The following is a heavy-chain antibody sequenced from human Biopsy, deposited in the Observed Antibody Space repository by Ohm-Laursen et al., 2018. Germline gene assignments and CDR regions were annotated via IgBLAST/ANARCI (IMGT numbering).Heavy chain of an antibody. J-gene: IGHJ4*02. CDR2: ISWNSGRI. D-gene: IGHD2-2*02. CDR1: GFNFDDFA. CDR3: AKGGYCTTTSCYMDVDY. V-gene: IGHV3-9*01. Sequence: SLRLSCAASGFNFDDFAMHWVRQTPGKGLEWVSGISWNSGRIAYADSVKGRFTISRDASKNTLYLLMNSLRAEDTAMYYCAKGGYCTTTSCYMDVDYWGQGTLVTVSS.